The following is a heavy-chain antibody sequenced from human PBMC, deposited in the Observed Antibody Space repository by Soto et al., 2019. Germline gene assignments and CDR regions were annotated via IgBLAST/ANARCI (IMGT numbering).Heavy chain of an antibody. V-gene: IGHV1-69*09. CDR2: IIPILGIA. D-gene: IGHD2-15*01. J-gene: IGHJ6*03. Sequence: QVQLVQYGAEVKKPGSSVKVSCKASGGTFSSYAISWVRQAPGQGLEWMGRIIPILGIANYVQKFQGRVTITADKSTSTAYMELSSQRSEDTAVYYCAREGGYCSGGSCYPGASTYTYYMDVWGKGTTVTVSS. CDR1: GGTFSSYA. CDR3: AREGGYCSGGSCYPGASTYTYYMDV.